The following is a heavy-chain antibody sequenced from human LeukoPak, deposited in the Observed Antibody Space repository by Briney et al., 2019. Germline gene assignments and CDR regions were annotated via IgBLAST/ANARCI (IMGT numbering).Heavy chain of an antibody. Sequence: SQTLSLTCTVSGGSISSGDYYWSWIRQPPGKGLEWIGYIYYSGSTYYNPSLKSRVTISVDTSKNQFSLKLSSVTAADTAVYYCARANWNDPYFDYWGQGTLVTVSS. CDR1: GGSISSGDYY. CDR3: ARANWNDPYFDY. D-gene: IGHD1-1*01. V-gene: IGHV4-30-4*01. CDR2: IYYSGST. J-gene: IGHJ4*02.